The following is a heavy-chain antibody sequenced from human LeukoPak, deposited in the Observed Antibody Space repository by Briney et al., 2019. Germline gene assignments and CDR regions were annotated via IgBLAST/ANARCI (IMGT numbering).Heavy chain of an antibody. CDR2: INHSGST. D-gene: IGHD6-13*01. J-gene: IGHJ4*02. CDR1: GGSFSGYY. V-gene: IGHV4-34*01. Sequence: SETLSLTCAVYGGSFSGYYWSWICQPPGKGLEWIGEINHSGSTYYNPSLKSRVTISVDTSKNQFSLKLSSVTAADTAVYYCARVRQQLVDYWGQGTLVTVSS. CDR3: ARVRQQLVDY.